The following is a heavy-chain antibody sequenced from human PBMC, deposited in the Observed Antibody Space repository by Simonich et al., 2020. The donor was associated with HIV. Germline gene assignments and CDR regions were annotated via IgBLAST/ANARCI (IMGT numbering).Heavy chain of an antibody. CDR2: IIPIFGTA. D-gene: IGHD3-10*01. CDR3: ARKGGGRGVYYFDY. V-gene: IGHV1-69*13. CDR1: GGTFSSFA. Sequence: QVQLVQSGAEVKKPGSSVKVSCKASGGTFSSFAISWVRKAPGLGLEGVGGIIPIFGTANYAQMFQGRVTITADESTSTAYMELSSLRSEDTGIYYCARKGGGRGVYYFDYWGQGTLVTVSS. J-gene: IGHJ4*02.